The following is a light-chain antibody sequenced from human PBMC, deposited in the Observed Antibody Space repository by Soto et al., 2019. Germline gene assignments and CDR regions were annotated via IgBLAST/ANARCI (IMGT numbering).Light chain of an antibody. V-gene: IGKV3-11*01. Sequence: EIVLTQSPATLSLSPGERDTLYCRASQSISSYLAWYQQKPDQAPRLLIYDASNRATGIPARFSGSGSGTDFTLTISSLEPEDFAVYYCHQRSTWPFTFGPGTKVDIK. CDR1: QSISSY. J-gene: IGKJ3*01. CDR3: HQRSTWPFT. CDR2: DAS.